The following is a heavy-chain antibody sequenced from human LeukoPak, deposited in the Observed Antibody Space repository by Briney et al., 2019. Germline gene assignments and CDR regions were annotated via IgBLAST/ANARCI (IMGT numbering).Heavy chain of an antibody. CDR1: GGSMSSYY. V-gene: IGHV4-59*01. CDR3: TMMIPPYYFDS. Sequence: PSETLSLTCIVSGGSMSSYYWSWIRQPPGKGLEWIGYIYYSGSTNYNPSLTSRVSISVDTSKNQISLKLTSVTAADTAVYYCTMMIPPYYFDSWGQGTLVSVSS. J-gene: IGHJ4*02. CDR2: IYYSGST. D-gene: IGHD3-16*01.